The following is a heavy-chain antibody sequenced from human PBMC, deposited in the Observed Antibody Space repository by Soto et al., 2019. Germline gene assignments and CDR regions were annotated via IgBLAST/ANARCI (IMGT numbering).Heavy chain of an antibody. D-gene: IGHD3-22*01. Sequence: QVQLVQSGAEVKKPGASVKVSCKASGYTFTSYGISWVRQAPGQGLEWMGWISAYNGNTNYAQKLQGRVTMTTDTSTSTAYMELRSLRSDDTAVYYCARDPLSLDFYDSSGPVDYWGQGTLVTVSS. V-gene: IGHV1-18*01. CDR2: ISAYNGNT. J-gene: IGHJ4*02. CDR3: ARDPLSLDFYDSSGPVDY. CDR1: GYTFTSYG.